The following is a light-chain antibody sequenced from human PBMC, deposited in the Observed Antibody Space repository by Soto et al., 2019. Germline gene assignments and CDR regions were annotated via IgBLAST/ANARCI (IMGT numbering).Light chain of an antibody. CDR2: ASS. CDR1: SSDVGSYNY. J-gene: IGLJ1*01. CDR3: SSYTGGSTLYV. Sequence: QSALTQPASASGSPGQSITISCTGTSSDVGSYNYVSWYQHHPGKAPRLMIYASSNRPSGVSHRFSGSRSGNTASLTISGLQVEDEADYYCSSYTGGSTLYVFGTGTKVTVL. V-gene: IGLV2-14*01.